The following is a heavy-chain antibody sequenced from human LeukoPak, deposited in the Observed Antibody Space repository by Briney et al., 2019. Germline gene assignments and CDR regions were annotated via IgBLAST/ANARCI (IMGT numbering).Heavy chain of an antibody. CDR3: AKSRRNDYGDY. CDR1: GFTFSSYW. Sequence: GGSLRLSCAASGFTFSSYWMHWVRQAPGKGLVWVSRINSGGSSTSYADSVKGRFTNSRDNAKSSLYLQMNNLRAEDTAVYYCAKSRRNDYGDYWGQGSLVTVSS. V-gene: IGHV3-74*01. D-gene: IGHD4-17*01. J-gene: IGHJ4*02. CDR2: INSGGSST.